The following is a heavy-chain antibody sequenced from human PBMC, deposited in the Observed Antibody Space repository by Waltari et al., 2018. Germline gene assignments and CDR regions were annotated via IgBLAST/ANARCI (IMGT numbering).Heavy chain of an antibody. CDR2: IDHTGIT. D-gene: IGHD3-3*01. CDR3: AREITIFGVVHAGRDCFDI. CDR1: DESFTDYS. J-gene: IGHJ3*02. V-gene: IGHV4-34*02. Sequence: QVQLQQWGAGLLKPSETLSLTCAAYDESFTDYSWSWLRQPPGKGLEWIGDIDHTGITNYNPSLESRVTISVDTSKKQFSLELTSVTAADTAVYYCAREITIFGVVHAGRDCFDIWGQGSLVSVSS.